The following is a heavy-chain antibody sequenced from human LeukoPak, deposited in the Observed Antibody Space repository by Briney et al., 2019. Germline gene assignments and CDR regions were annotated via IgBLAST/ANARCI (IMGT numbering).Heavy chain of an antibody. D-gene: IGHD3-16*01. V-gene: IGHV3-7*01. Sequence: GGSLRLSCAVSGFTFSRNRMSWVRQAPGKGLEGVANIYQHGSEEHYVDSVKGRFTISKDNAKNSLYLQMDSLRAEDTAMYYCAREATFGYHYFDYWGQGTLVTVSS. CDR2: IYQHGSEE. CDR3: AREATFGYHYFDY. CDR1: GFTFSRNR. J-gene: IGHJ4*02.